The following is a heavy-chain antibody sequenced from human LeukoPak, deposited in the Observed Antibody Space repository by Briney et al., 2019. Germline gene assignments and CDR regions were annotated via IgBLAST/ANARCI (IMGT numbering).Heavy chain of an antibody. J-gene: IGHJ4*02. D-gene: IGHD3-22*01. CDR3: ASASRSGYDDH. V-gene: IGHV3-74*01. CDR2: INRDGSRA. CDR1: GFTFSSYW. Sequence: PGGSLRLSCAASGFTFSSYWMHWVRQAPGKGLVWVSRINRDGSRATYADSVKGRFTISRDNAKNTLYLQMISLSAEDTPVYYCASASRSGYDDHCGQATLVTVST.